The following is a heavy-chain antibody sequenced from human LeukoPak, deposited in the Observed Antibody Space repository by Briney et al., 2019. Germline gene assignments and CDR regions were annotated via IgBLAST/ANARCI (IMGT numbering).Heavy chain of an antibody. J-gene: IGHJ5*02. CDR1: GGSISSYY. CDR3: ARTEAFCSDTSCSNWFDP. V-gene: IGHV4-59*12. D-gene: IGHD2-2*01. Sequence: SETLSLTCTVSGGSISSYYWDWIRQPPGKGLEWIGYIYYSGSTNYNPSLKSRVTISVHTSKNQFSLKLSSVTAADTAVYYCARTEAFCSDTSCSNWFDPWGQGTLVTVSS. CDR2: IYYSGST.